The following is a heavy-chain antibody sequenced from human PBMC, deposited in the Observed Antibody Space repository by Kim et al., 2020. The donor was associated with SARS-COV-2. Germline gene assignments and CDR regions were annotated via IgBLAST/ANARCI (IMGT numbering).Heavy chain of an antibody. J-gene: IGHJ4*02. V-gene: IGHV3-30*18. CDR1: GFTFSSYV. D-gene: IGHD3-10*01. CDR3: AKVPITMVRGVISYIDY. CDR2: ISYDGSNK. Sequence: GGSLRLSCAASGFTFSSYVMHWVRQAPGKGLEWVAVISYDGSNKYYADSVKGRFTISRDNSKNTLYLQMNSLRAEDTAVYYCAKVPITMVRGVISYIDYWGQGTLVTVSS.